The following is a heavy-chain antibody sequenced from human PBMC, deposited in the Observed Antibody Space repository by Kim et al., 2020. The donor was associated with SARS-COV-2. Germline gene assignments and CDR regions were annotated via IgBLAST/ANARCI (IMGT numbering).Heavy chain of an antibody. Sequence: SETLSLTCSVSGGSISSHYWNWIRQSPGKGLEWIGYIFSSRNTNYNPSLESRVTISVDTSKNQISLKLSSVTAADTAVYYCARGALYNYGMDVWGQGTT. J-gene: IGHJ6*02. V-gene: IGHV4-59*11. CDR2: IFSSRNT. CDR3: ARGALYNYGMDV. CDR1: GGSISSHY.